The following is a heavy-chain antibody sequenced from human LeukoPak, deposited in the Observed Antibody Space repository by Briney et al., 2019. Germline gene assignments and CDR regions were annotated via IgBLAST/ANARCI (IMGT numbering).Heavy chain of an antibody. Sequence: ASVKVSCKASGYTFTSYGISWVRQAPGQGLEWMGWINAANGNTKYSQKFQARLTITWDTSAGTADMELSSLRSEDTSVFYCARNLIGKTDFDYWGQGTLVTVSS. CDR1: GYTFTSYG. J-gene: IGHJ4*02. D-gene: IGHD4-23*01. CDR2: INAANGNT. CDR3: ARNLIGKTDFDY. V-gene: IGHV1-18*01.